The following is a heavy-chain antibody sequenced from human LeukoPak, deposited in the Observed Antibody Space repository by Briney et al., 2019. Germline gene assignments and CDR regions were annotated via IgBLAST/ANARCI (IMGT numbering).Heavy chain of an antibody. D-gene: IGHD5-18*01. CDR2: IYYSGST. V-gene: IGHV4-39*01. J-gene: IGHJ4*02. CDR3: ARRGGSGYDY. CDR1: GGSISSSSYY. Sequence: PSETLSLTCTVSGGSISSSSYYWGWIRQPPGKGLEWIGSIYYSGSTYYNPSLKSRVTISVDTSKNQFSLKLSSVTAADTAVYYCARRGGSGYDYWGQGTLVTVSS.